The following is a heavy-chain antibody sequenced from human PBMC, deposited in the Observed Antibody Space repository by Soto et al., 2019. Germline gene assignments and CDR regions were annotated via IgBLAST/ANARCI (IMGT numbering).Heavy chain of an antibody. V-gene: IGHV4-34*01. CDR1: GGSFSGYY. Sequence: WETLSLTCAVYGGSFSGYYWSWIRQPPGKGLEWIGEINHSGSTNYNPSLKSRVTISVDTSKNQFSLKLSSVTAADTAVYYCARVMTTSDYYYYGMDVWGQGTTVTVSS. CDR2: INHSGST. CDR3: ARVMTTSDYYYYGMDV. D-gene: IGHD4-4*01. J-gene: IGHJ6*02.